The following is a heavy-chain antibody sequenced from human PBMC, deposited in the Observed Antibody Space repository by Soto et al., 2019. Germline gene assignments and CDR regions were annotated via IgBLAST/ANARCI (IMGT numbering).Heavy chain of an antibody. CDR2: IKSKTDGGTT. D-gene: IGHD3-22*01. CDR1: GFTFSNAW. Sequence: GGSLRLSCAASGFTFSNAWMSWVRQAPGKGLEWVGRIKSKTDGGTTDYAAPVKGRFTISRDDSKNTLYLQMNSLKTEDTAVYYCTTDRITMIVVVSTPFDYWGQGTLVTVSS. J-gene: IGHJ4*02. V-gene: IGHV3-15*01. CDR3: TTDRITMIVVVSTPFDY.